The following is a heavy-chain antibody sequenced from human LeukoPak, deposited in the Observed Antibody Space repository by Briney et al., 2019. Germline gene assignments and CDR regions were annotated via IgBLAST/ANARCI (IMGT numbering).Heavy chain of an antibody. CDR1: GFIFNNYA. Sequence: GGSLRLSCAGSGFIFNNYAMHWVRQPPGKGLEWVSGISWNSGSIDYADSVRGRFTISRDNAKNSLYLQMSSLRVEDTAFYYCAKDNRRHYTSGPNPDSLHWGQGALVTVSS. J-gene: IGHJ4*02. CDR2: ISWNSGSI. CDR3: AKDNRRHYTSGPNPDSLH. D-gene: IGHD6-19*01. V-gene: IGHV3-9*01.